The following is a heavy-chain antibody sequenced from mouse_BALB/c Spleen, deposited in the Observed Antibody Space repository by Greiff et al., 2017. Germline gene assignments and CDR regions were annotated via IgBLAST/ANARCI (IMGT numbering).Heavy chain of an antibody. CDR2: IDPENGNT. CDR1: GFNIKDYY. CDR3: ARDDSSGY. J-gene: IGHJ3*01. V-gene: IGHV14-1*02. D-gene: IGHD3-2*01. Sequence: LVESGAELVRPGALVKLSCKASGFNIKDYYMHWVKQRPEQGLEWIGWIDPENGNTIYDPKFQGKASITADTSSNTAYLQLSSLTSEDTAVYYCARDDSSGYWGQGTLVTVSA.